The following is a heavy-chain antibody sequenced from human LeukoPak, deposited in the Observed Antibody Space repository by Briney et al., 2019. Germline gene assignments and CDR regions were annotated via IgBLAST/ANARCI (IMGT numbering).Heavy chain of an antibody. V-gene: IGHV3-9*01. Sequence: GGSLRLSCAASGFTFDDYAMHWIRQAPGKGLEWVSGISWNSGSIGYADSVKGRFTISRDNAKNSLYLQMNSLRAEDTALYYCAKGQRSSQLPPWYFDYWGQGTLVTVSS. CDR1: GFTFDDYA. J-gene: IGHJ4*02. CDR2: ISWNSGSI. CDR3: AKGQRSSQLPPWYFDY. D-gene: IGHD2-2*01.